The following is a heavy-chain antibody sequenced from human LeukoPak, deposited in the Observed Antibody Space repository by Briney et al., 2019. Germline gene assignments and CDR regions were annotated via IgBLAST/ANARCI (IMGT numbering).Heavy chain of an antibody. Sequence: GGSLRLSCAASGFTFSSYWMSWVRQAPGKGLEWVASINHNGNVDYYVDSVKGRFTISRDNAKNSLYLQMSNLRAEDTAVYFCARGGGLDVWGQGATVTVSS. CDR3: ARGGGLDV. D-gene: IGHD3-16*01. J-gene: IGHJ6*02. CDR1: GFTFSSYW. V-gene: IGHV3-7*03. CDR2: INHNGNVD.